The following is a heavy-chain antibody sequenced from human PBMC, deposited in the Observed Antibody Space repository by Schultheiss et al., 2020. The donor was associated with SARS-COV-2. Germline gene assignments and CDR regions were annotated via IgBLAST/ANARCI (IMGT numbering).Heavy chain of an antibody. CDR3: ARSLGGVQTDS. J-gene: IGHJ4*02. CDR2: INAANGER. CDR1: GYTFTSYG. D-gene: IGHD3-16*01. Sequence: ASVKVSCKASGYTFTSYGITWVRQAPGQGLEWMGWINAANGERKFSPKFQGRVTFTGDASASTVYMELSSLRSEDTAVYYCARSLGGVQTDSWGQGTLVTVSS. V-gene: IGHV1-18*04.